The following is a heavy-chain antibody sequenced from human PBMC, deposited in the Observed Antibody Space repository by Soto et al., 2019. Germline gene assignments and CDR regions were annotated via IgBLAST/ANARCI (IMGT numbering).Heavy chain of an antibody. J-gene: IGHJ4*02. CDR2: IYYSGTT. CDR1: GYSISSSNW. Sequence: QVQLQESGPGLVKPSDTLSLTCAVSGYSISSSNWWGWIRQPPGKGLEWIGYIYYSGTTYYNPSLQRQVTMQVKTSNNHSPLSLTSVTAVERALYYLPRGASKGPIAYWGQGTLVT. CDR3: PRGASKGPIAY. D-gene: IGHD2-21*01. V-gene: IGHV4-28*03.